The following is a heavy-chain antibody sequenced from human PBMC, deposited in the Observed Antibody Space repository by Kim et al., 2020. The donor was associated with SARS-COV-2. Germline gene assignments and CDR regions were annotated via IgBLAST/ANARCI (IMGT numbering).Heavy chain of an antibody. CDR3: ARDGRSVDYYFDY. J-gene: IGHJ4*02. Sequence: ASVKVSCKASGYTFTSYGISWVRQAPGQGLEWMGWISAYNGNTNYAQKLQGRVPMTTDTSATTVYIELSSLRSEDTAVYYCARDGRSVDYYFDYWGQGTLVTVSS. CDR1: GYTFTSYG. V-gene: IGHV1-18*04. CDR2: ISAYNGNT.